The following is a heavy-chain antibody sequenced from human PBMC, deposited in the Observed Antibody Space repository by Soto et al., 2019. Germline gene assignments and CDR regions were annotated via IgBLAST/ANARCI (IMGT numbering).Heavy chain of an antibody. CDR3: ARSTTSCYSLCWFDP. J-gene: IGHJ5*02. D-gene: IGHD2-2*02. CDR2: MNPNSGNT. Sequence: ASVKVSCKASGYTFTSYNTNWVRQASGQGLEWLGWMNPNSGNTGYAQKFQGRVTMTRDNSINTAYMELSSLRSDDTAVYYCARSTTSCYSLCWFDPWGQGTLVTVSS. CDR1: GYTFTSYN. V-gene: IGHV1-8*01.